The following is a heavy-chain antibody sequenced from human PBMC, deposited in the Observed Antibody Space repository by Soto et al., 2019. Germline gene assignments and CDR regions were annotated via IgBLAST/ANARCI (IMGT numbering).Heavy chain of an antibody. Sequence: QVQLVQSGAEVKKPGSSVKVSCKASGGTFSSYAISWVRQAPGQGLEWMGGIIPIFGTANYAQKFQGRVTIPADESTSTAYMELSSLRSEDTAVYYCARDLEYSSSSGHYYYYYGMDVWGQGTTVTVSS. CDR2: IIPIFGTA. CDR3: ARDLEYSSSSGHYYYYYGMDV. J-gene: IGHJ6*02. CDR1: GGTFSSYA. D-gene: IGHD6-6*01. V-gene: IGHV1-69*12.